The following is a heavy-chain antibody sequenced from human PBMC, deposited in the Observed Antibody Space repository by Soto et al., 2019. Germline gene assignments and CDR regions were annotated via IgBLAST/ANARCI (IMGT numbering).Heavy chain of an antibody. Sequence: QVQLVDSGGGVVQPGRSLRLSCAASGFTFTTYGMHWVRRAPGKGLGWVAVIPYDGSHAYYADSGKGRFTISRDNSKNTLYLQINSLRAEDTAVYYCAKERTYSVASGFDYWGRGTLVTVSS. CDR1: GFTFTTYG. CDR2: IPYDGSHA. J-gene: IGHJ4*02. D-gene: IGHD1-26*01. V-gene: IGHV3-30*18. CDR3: AKERTYSVASGFDY.